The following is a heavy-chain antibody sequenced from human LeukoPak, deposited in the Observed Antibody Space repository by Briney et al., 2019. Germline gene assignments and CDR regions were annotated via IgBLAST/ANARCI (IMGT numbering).Heavy chain of an antibody. D-gene: IGHD1-26*01. CDR3: ARDPRTPGVGSGNYYREFDY. V-gene: IGHV1-46*01. CDR1: GYTFTRYY. Sequence: GASVKVSCKASGYTFTRYYMHWVRQAPGQGLEWMGIISPSGDSTSYAQRFQGRVTMTRDTSTSTVYMELSSLRSEDTAVYYCARDPRTPGVGSGNYYREFDYWGQGTLVTVSS. CDR2: ISPSGDST. J-gene: IGHJ4*02.